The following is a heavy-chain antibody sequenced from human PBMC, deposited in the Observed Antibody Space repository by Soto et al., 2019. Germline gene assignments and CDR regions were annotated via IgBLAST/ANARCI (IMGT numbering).Heavy chain of an antibody. CDR2: INPNNGGT. V-gene: IGHV1-2*02. Sequence: ASVKVSCKASGDNFGDYYINGVRQAPGQRLEWMGWINPNNGGTKYAQNFQDSVIMNRDTSIRTVYMQLSSLTSDDTALYFCAGSLLRGANWFDPWGQGTLVTVSS. D-gene: IGHD3-10*01. CDR1: GDNFGDYY. CDR3: AGSLLRGANWFDP. J-gene: IGHJ5*02.